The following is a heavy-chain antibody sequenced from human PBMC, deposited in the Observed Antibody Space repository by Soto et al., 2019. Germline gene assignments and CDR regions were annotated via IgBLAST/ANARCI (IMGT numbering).Heavy chain of an antibody. CDR1: GGSISSSSYY. V-gene: IGHV4-39*01. D-gene: IGHD4-4*01. CDR3: ARSFLPRHVTTENNWFDP. Sequence: SETLSLTCTVSGGSISSSSYYWGWIRQPPGKGLEWIGSIYYSGSTYYNPSLKSRVTISVDTSKNQFSLKLSSVTAADTAVYYCARSFLPRHVTTENNWFDPWGQGTLVTVSS. CDR2: IYYSGST. J-gene: IGHJ5*02.